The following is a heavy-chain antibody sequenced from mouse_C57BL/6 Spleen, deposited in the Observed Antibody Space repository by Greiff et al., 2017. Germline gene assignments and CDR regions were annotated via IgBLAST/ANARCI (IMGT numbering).Heavy chain of an antibody. V-gene: IGHV1-81*01. J-gene: IGHJ3*01. CDR1: GYTFTSYG. CDR3: AREGLGRFAY. CDR2: IYPRSGNT. D-gene: IGHD4-1*01. Sequence: QVQLQQSGAELARPGASVTLSCKASGYTFTSYGISWVKQRTGQGLEWIGEIYPRSGNTYYNEKFKGKATLTADKSSSTAYMELRSLTSEDAAVYFCAREGLGRFAYWGQGTLVTVSA.